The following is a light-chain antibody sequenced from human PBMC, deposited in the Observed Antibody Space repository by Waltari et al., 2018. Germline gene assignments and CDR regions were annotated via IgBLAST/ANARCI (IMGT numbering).Light chain of an antibody. J-gene: IGKJ2*01. CDR1: QTISRW. V-gene: IGKV1-5*03. Sequence: DIQLTQSPSTLSASVAHRVTITCRASQTISRWLAWYQQKPGKAPKLLISKTSSLESGVPSRFSGSGSGTEATLTISSLQPDDFATYYCQQHDTSSRTYAFGQGTKLEIK. CDR2: KTS. CDR3: QQHDTSSRTYA.